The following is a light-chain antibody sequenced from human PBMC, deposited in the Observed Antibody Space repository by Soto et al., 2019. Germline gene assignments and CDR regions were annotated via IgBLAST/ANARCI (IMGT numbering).Light chain of an antibody. J-gene: IGKJ2*01. CDR1: QSVSSN. Sequence: EIVMTQSPATLSVSPGERATLSCRASQSVSSNLAWYQQKPGQAPRLLIYGASTRATTIPARFSGSGSGTEFTLTISSLQSEDFAVYYCQQYNNWPPMYTFGQGNKLEIK. CDR2: GAS. CDR3: QQYNNWPPMYT. V-gene: IGKV3-15*01.